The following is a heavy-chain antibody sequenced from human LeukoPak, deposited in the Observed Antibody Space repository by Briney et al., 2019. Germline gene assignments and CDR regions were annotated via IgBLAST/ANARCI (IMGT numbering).Heavy chain of an antibody. J-gene: IGHJ1*01. V-gene: IGHV3-74*01. Sequence: GGSLRLSCAAPGFTFSSYWMPSVRQAPGKGLVWVSRIKSDGSTNYADSVKGRFTISRDNAKNTLSLQMNSLRAEDTGVYYCARAPSEIGGYYPEYFRHWGQGTLVTVSS. CDR2: IKSDGST. CDR3: ARAPSEIGGYYPEYFRH. D-gene: IGHD3-22*01. CDR1: GFTFSSYW.